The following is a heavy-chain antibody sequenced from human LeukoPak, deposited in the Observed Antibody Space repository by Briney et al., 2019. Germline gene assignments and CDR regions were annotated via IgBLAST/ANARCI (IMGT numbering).Heavy chain of an antibody. CDR3: TTDPYDSSGYYSLVGY. Sequence: PGGSLRLSXAASGFTFSNAWMSWVRQAPGKGLEWVGRIKSKTDGGTTDYAAPVKGRFTISRDDSKNTLYLQMNSLKTEDTAVYYCTTDPYDSSGYYSLVGYWGQGTLVTVSS. CDR2: IKSKTDGGTT. J-gene: IGHJ4*02. V-gene: IGHV3-15*01. D-gene: IGHD3-22*01. CDR1: GFTFSNAW.